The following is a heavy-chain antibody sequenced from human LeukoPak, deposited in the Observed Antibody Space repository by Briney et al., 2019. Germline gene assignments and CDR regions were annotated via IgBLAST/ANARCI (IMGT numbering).Heavy chain of an antibody. V-gene: IGHV4-61*01. CDR2: IYYSGST. Sequence: SETLSLTCTVSGGSVSSVSYYWSWIRQPPGKGLEWIGYIYYSGSTNYNPSLKSRVTISVDTSKNQFSLKLSSVTAADTAVYYCASIYCSSTSCYMWAPYDAFDIWGQGTMVTVSS. CDR3: ASIYCSSTSCYMWAPYDAFDI. J-gene: IGHJ3*02. CDR1: GGSVSSVSYY. D-gene: IGHD2-2*02.